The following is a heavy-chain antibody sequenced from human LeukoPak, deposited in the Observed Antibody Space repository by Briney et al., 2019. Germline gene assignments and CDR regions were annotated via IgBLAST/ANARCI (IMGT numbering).Heavy chain of an antibody. CDR1: GGSISSSSYY. J-gene: IGHJ4*02. D-gene: IGHD3-16*02. V-gene: IGHV4-39*07. Sequence: SETLSLTCTVSGGSISSSSYYWGWIRQPPGKGLEWIGSIYYSGSTYYNPSLKSRVTISVDTSKNQFSLKLSSVTAADTAVYYCARVRYYDYVWGSYRYHYFDYWGQGTLVTVSS. CDR3: ARVRYYDYVWGSYRYHYFDY. CDR2: IYYSGST.